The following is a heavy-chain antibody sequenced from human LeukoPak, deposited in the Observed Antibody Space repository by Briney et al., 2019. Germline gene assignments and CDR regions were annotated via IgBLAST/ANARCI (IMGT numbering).Heavy chain of an antibody. Sequence: SETLSLTCSISGGSISSHYWNWIRQPPGKGLEWLGSIYYSGSTTYNPSLKSRVTISLDTSKNQFSLQVSSVSAADTAVYYSVGVMIFEVLTQNGFDPWGQGALVTVSS. D-gene: IGHD3/OR15-3a*01. J-gene: IGHJ5*02. V-gene: IGHV4-59*11. CDR1: GGSISSHY. CDR2: IYYSGST. CDR3: VGVMIFEVLTQNGFDP.